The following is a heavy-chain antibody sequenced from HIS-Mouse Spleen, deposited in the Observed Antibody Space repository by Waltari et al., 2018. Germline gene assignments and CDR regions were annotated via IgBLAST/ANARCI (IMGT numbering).Heavy chain of an antibody. CDR1: GGSISRSSYY. D-gene: IGHD6-13*01. J-gene: IGHJ2*01. Sequence: QLQLQESGPGLVKPSETLSLTCTVSGGSISRSSYYWCWIRPPPGKGLEWIGSIYYSGSTYYNPSLKSRVTISVDTSKNQFSLKLSSVTAADTAVYYCAREIPYSSSWYDWYFDLWGRGTLVTVSS. V-gene: IGHV4-39*07. CDR2: IYYSGST. CDR3: AREIPYSSSWYDWYFDL.